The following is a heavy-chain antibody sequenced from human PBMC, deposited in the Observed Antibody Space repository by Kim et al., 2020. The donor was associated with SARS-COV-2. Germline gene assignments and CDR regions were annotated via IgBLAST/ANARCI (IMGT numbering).Heavy chain of an antibody. D-gene: IGHD4-17*01. Sequence: GGSLRLSCVASEITLRKYAMKWVRQAPGKGLEWVSAITSSGPYYADSVKGRFTISRDDSKNTLYLQMNNLRAEDTAVYYCAHLYGDNDPYWGQGTLVTVSS. J-gene: IGHJ4*02. V-gene: IGHV3-23*01. CDR2: ITSSGP. CDR3: AHLYGDNDPY. CDR1: EITLRKYA.